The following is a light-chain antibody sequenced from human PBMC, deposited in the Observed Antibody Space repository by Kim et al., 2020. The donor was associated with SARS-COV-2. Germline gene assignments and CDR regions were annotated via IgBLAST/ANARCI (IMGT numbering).Light chain of an antibody. Sequence: ASVGDRVTITCQASQDISTYFNWYQHKPGKAPKLLIYAASHLKTGVPSRFSGNGSGTDFSFTISSLQPEDIATYYCQQYDNLPLTFGGGTRVEIK. CDR1: QDISTY. V-gene: IGKV1-33*01. J-gene: IGKJ4*01. CDR2: AAS. CDR3: QQYDNLPLT.